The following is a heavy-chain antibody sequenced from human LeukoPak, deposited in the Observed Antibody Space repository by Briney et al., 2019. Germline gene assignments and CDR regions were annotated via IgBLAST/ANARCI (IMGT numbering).Heavy chain of an antibody. V-gene: IGHV3-23*01. J-gene: IGHJ4*02. CDR1: GFTFSTYA. Sequence: GGSLRLSCAASGFTFSTYAMTWVRQAPGKGMEWASSITANGGSTHYADSVKGRFTISRDNSKTTLYLQMNSLRADDTAVYHCARDSGSYLQPTDYWGQGTLVTVSS. CDR2: ITANGGST. D-gene: IGHD1-26*01. CDR3: ARDSGSYLQPTDY.